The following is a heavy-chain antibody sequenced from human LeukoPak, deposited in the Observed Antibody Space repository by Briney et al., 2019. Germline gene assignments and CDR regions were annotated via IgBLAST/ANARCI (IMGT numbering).Heavy chain of an antibody. CDR2: IYHSGST. CDR1: GGSISSSNW. V-gene: IGHV4-4*02. D-gene: IGHD5-12*01. J-gene: IGHJ4*02. CDR3: AREYSGYDTKFVDY. Sequence: PSETLSLTCAVSGGSISSSNWWSWVRQPPGKELEWIGEIYHSGSTNYNPSLKSRVTISVDKSKNQFSLKLSSVTAADTAVYYCAREYSGYDTKFVDYWGQGTLVTVSS.